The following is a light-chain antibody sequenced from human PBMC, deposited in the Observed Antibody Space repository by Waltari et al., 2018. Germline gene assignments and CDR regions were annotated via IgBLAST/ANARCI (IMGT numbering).Light chain of an antibody. CDR1: TSDLGAYDY. J-gene: IGLJ3*02. Sequence: QSALTQPASVSGSLGQSVTISCTGSTSDLGAYDYVPWYQQHPGKTPKLLIYDVSSRPSGVSTRFSGSKFGNTASLTISGLQSEDEGDYYCSACTTTSTPLVFGGGTKVTVL. CDR2: DVS. CDR3: SACTTTSTPLV. V-gene: IGLV2-14*03.